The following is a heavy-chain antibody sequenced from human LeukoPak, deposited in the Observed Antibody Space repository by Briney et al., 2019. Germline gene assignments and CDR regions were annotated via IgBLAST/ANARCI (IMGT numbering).Heavy chain of an antibody. CDR3: ARGGPKPIMGAADC. V-gene: IGHV1-2*02. Sequence: ASVKVSCKPSRYTFTGDYIHWVRQAPGHGLEWVGWINHNSGGTKYAQKFQGRFTMTSDTSISTTYMELSSLRSDDTAMYYCARGGPKPIMGAADCWGQGTLVTVSS. J-gene: IGHJ4*02. D-gene: IGHD1-26*01. CDR1: RYTFTGDY. CDR2: INHNSGGT.